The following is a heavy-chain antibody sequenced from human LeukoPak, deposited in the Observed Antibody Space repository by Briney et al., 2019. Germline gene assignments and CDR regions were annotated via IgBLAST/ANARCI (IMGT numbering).Heavy chain of an antibody. V-gene: IGHV3-74*01. Sequence: PGGSLRLSCAASGFTFSTYWMHWVRQAPGKGLVWVSRIKSDGGTNYADSVKGRFTISRDNAKKTVSLQMNSLRPEDTGVYYCARAPSEIGGYYPEYFRHWGQGTLVTVFS. CDR3: ARAPSEIGGYYPEYFRH. J-gene: IGHJ1*01. CDR1: GFTFSTYW. CDR2: IKSDGGT. D-gene: IGHD3-22*01.